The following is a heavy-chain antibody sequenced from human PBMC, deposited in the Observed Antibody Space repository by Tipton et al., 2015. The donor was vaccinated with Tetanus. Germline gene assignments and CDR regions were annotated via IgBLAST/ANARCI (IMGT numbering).Heavy chain of an antibody. Sequence: SLRLSCAASGFTFGDFWMHWVRHVPGKGLVWVSHISRGGNTITYADAVRGRFTISRDNAKNTLFRQMNSLSVDDTGVYYWVRDLYGRDDSWGQGTLVTVSS. J-gene: IGHJ5*01. V-gene: IGHV3-74*01. D-gene: IGHD5-24*01. CDR1: GFTFGDFW. CDR2: ISRGGNTI. CDR3: VRDLYGRDDS.